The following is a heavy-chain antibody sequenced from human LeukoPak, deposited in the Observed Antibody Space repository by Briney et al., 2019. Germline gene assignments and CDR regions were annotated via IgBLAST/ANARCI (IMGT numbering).Heavy chain of an antibody. Sequence: GGSLRLSCAASGFSFSDFAMHWVRQAPGKGLEWLALIWYDGHSTYYTDSVKGRFTISRDDANDTLYLQMNSLSVDDTAVYFCARGYGSGSYLDKWGQGTLVTVSS. CDR3: ARGYGSGSYLDK. J-gene: IGHJ1*01. D-gene: IGHD3-10*01. CDR2: IWYDGHST. CDR1: GFSFSDFA. V-gene: IGHV3-33*01.